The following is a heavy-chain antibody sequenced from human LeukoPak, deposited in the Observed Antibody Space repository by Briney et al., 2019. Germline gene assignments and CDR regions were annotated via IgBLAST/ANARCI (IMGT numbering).Heavy chain of an antibody. J-gene: IGHJ4*02. D-gene: IGHD5-18*01. V-gene: IGHV3-30-3*01. CDR1: GFTFSSYA. CDR3: ARDPSWLYFDY. CDR2: ISCDGSNK. Sequence: GGSLRLSCAASGFTFSSYAMHWVRQAPGKGLEWVAVISCDGSNKYYADSVKGRFTISRDNSKNTLYLQMNSLRAEDTAVYYCARDPSWLYFDYWGQGTLVTVSS.